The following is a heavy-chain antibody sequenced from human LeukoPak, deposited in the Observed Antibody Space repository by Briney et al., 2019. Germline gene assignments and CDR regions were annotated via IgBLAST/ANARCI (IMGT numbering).Heavy chain of an antibody. J-gene: IGHJ4*02. CDR3: ARLLSTGTGGRGYCDY. V-gene: IGHV4-39*01. Sequence: PSETLSLTCTVSGGSISSSSYYWGWIRQPPGKGLECTVSISYSGSTSYNPSFKSRVTISVDTSKNQFSLNLISVTAADTAVYYCARLLSTGTGGRGYCDYWGQGTLVTVST. CDR2: ISYSGST. D-gene: IGHD1-1*01. CDR1: GGSISSSSYY.